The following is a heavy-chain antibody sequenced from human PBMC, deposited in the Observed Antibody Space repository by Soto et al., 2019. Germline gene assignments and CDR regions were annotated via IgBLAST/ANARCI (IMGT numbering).Heavy chain of an antibody. J-gene: IGHJ4*02. V-gene: IGHV3-74*01. CDR2: INPDGSTT. Sequence: GGSLRLSCAASGFTFSSYWMHWVRQAPGKGLVWVSRINPDGSTTNYADSVKGRFTISRDNAKNTLYLQMNSLRAEDTAVFYCGRGGSDSPMAPGYWGQGTLVTVSS. CDR3: GRGGSDSPMAPGY. CDR1: GFTFSSYW. D-gene: IGHD5-18*01.